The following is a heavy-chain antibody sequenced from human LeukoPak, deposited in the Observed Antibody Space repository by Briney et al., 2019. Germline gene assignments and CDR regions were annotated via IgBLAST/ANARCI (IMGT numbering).Heavy chain of an antibody. CDR2: IKRDGSEK. CDR3: AATYYYDGSGDY. CDR1: GFTFSSYA. Sequence: GGSLRLSCAASGFTFSSYAMSWVRQAAGKGLEWVANIKRDGSEKYYVDSVKDRFTISRENDKNSLYLLMNSLRTEDTAVYYCAATYYYDGSGDYWGQGTLVTVSS. V-gene: IGHV3-7*02. J-gene: IGHJ4*02. D-gene: IGHD3-22*01.